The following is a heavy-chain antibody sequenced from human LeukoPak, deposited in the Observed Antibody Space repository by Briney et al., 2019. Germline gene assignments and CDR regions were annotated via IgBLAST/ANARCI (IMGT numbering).Heavy chain of an antibody. CDR2: ITRSGSTK. Sequence: GGSLRLSCAASGFTFSDYNMRWIRQAPGKGLEWVSSITRSGSTKYYADSVKGRFTISRDNAKNSLFLQMNSLRAEDTAVYYCARVLRYCSGGNCYSGGLGYMDVWGKGTTVTISS. V-gene: IGHV3-11*01. D-gene: IGHD2-15*01. CDR1: GFTFSDYN. CDR3: ARVLRYCSGGNCYSGGLGYMDV. J-gene: IGHJ6*03.